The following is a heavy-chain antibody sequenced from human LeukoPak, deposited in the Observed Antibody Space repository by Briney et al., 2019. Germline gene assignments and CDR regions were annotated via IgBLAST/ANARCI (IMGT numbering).Heavy chain of an antibody. J-gene: IGHJ4*02. CDR1: GFSFSSSW. CDR2: MKLDGSEK. CDR3: ASGTYCSNGLCYKDFDY. D-gene: IGHD2-8*01. V-gene: IGHV3-7*02. Sequence: GGSLRLSCAASGFSFSSSWMNWVRQAPGRGLEWVAKMKLDGSEKSYVDSVKGRFTISGDNAKKSLYLQMNSLRAEDTAVYYCASGTYCSNGLCYKDFDYWGQGTLVTVSS.